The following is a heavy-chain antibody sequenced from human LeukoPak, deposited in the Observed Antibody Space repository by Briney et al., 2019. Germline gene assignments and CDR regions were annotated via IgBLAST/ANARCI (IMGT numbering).Heavy chain of an antibody. D-gene: IGHD3-10*01. Sequence: PSDTLSLTCTVSGGSISSYYWSWIRQPAGKGLEWIGRIYTSGSTNYNPSLKSRVTMSVDTSKNQFSLKLSSVTAADTAVYYCAGSGSYHSNWFDPWGQGTRVTVSS. CDR1: GGSISSYY. V-gene: IGHV4-4*07. CDR3: AGSGSYHSNWFDP. J-gene: IGHJ5*02. CDR2: IYTSGST.